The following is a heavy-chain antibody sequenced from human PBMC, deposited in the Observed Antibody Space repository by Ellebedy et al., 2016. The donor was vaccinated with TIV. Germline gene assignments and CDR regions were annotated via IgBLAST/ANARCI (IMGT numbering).Heavy chain of an antibody. Sequence: GESLKISCAASGFTFSSYSMNWVRQAPGKGLEWISYINKGSSLIYYADSVKGRFTISRDNSRNSAYLEMNSLRVEDSGVYYCVRWGDYEGWDLWGQGTLATVSS. J-gene: IGHJ5*02. CDR3: VRWGDYEGWDL. D-gene: IGHD3-22*01. CDR2: INKGSSLI. CDR1: GFTFSSYS. V-gene: IGHV3-21*06.